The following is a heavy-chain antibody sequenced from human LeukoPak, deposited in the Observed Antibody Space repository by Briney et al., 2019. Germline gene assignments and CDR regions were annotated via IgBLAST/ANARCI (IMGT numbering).Heavy chain of an antibody. V-gene: IGHV4-30-2*01. CDR1: GGSISSGGYY. CDR2: IYHSGST. Sequence: PSETLSLTCTVSGGSISSGGYYWSWIRQPPGKGLEWIGYIYHSGSTYYNPSLKSRVTISVDRSKNQFSLKLSSVTAADTAVYYCARVSGSYGSSLFDHWGQGTLVTVSS. D-gene: IGHD1-26*01. J-gene: IGHJ4*02. CDR3: ARVSGSYGSSLFDH.